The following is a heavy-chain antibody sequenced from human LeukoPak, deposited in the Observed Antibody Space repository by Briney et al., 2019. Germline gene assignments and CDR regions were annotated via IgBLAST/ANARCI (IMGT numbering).Heavy chain of an antibody. CDR3: ARVSGGSYSFDY. Sequence: ASVKVSCKASGYTFTTYDIHWVRQATGQGLEWMGWMNPNSGKTGYAQRFQGRVTMTRNTSITTAYMELSSLRSDDTAVYYCARVSGGSYSFDYWGQGTLVTVSS. J-gene: IGHJ4*02. CDR1: GYTFTTYD. D-gene: IGHD1-26*01. V-gene: IGHV1-8*01. CDR2: MNPNSGKT.